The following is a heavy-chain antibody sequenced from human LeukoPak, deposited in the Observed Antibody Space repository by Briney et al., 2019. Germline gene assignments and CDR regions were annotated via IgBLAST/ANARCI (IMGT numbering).Heavy chain of an antibody. CDR2: ISGSGGST. D-gene: IGHD5-12*01. V-gene: IGHV3-23*01. CDR3: AKGQWLDYYVDY. Sequence: PGGSLRLSCAASGFTFSSYAMSWVRQAPGKGLEWVSAISGSGGSTYYADSVKGRFTISRDNSKNTLYLQMNSLRAEDTAVYFCAKGQWLDYYVDYWGQGTLVTVSS. CDR1: GFTFSSYA. J-gene: IGHJ4*02.